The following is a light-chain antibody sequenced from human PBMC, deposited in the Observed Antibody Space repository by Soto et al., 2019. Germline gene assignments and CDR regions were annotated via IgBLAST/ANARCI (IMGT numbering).Light chain of an antibody. CDR1: QSVSSSY. V-gene: IGKV3D-20*02. CDR3: QQHSAWPLT. CDR2: GAS. J-gene: IGKJ1*01. Sequence: EIVFTQSPCTLSLSPGERATLSFRASQSVSSSYLAWYQQKPGQAPRLLIYGASSRATGIPDRFSGSGSGTDFTLTISSLEPEDFAVYYCQQHSAWPLTFGQGTKVDIK.